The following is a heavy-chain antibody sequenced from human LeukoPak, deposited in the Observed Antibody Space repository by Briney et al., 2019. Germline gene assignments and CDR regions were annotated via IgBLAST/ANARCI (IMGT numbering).Heavy chain of an antibody. CDR3: AKVSGYDSSGYYLLYYFDY. D-gene: IGHD3-22*01. CDR2: IRYDGSNK. CDR1: GFTFSSYG. V-gene: IGHV3-30*02. Sequence: GGSLRLSCAASGFTFSSYGMHWVRQAPGKGLEWVAFIRYDGSNKYYADSVKGRFTISRDNSKNTLYLQMNSLRAEDTAVYYCAKVSGYDSSGYYLLYYFDYWGQGTLVTVSS. J-gene: IGHJ4*02.